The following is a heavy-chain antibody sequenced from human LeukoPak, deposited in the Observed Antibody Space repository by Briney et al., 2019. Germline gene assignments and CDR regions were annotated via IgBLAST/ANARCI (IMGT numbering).Heavy chain of an antibody. CDR3: VREDTPATANY. CDR1: GFNFANHA. V-gene: IGHV3-23*01. D-gene: IGHD2-21*02. J-gene: IGHJ4*02. CDR2: ISGGGDIT. Sequence: GGSLRPSCAASGFNFANHAMSWVRQTPGKGLEWVSAISGGGDITYYADSVTGRFTISRDNSKDTLFLQMHSLRPGDTAVYYCVREDTPATANYWGQGTLVTISS.